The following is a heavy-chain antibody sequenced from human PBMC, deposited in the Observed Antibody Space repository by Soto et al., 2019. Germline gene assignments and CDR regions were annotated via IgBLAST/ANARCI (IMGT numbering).Heavy chain of an antibody. V-gene: IGHV4-30-2*01. Sequence: WSWIRQPPGKGLEWIGYIYHSGSPYYNPSLKSRVTISVDRSKNQFSLKLSSVTAADTAVYYCGRAHYGDYGYGMDVWGQGTTVTVSS. J-gene: IGHJ6*02. CDR3: GRAHYGDYGYGMDV. D-gene: IGHD4-17*01. CDR2: IYHSGSP.